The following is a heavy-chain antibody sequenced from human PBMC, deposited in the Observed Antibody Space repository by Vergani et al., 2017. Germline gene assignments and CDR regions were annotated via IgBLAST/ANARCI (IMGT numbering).Heavy chain of an antibody. J-gene: IGHJ5*02. CDR2: NRSKAYGGTT. Sequence: EVQLVESGGGLVQPGRSLRLSCTASGFTFGDYAMSWFRQAPGKGLEWVGFNRSKAYGGTTECAASVKGRFTIERDDSKSIAYLQMNSLKTEDTAVYYCSPDYGSGSYDKSSDWFDPWGQGTLVTVSS. D-gene: IGHD3-10*01. CDR3: SPDYGSGSYDKSSDWFDP. V-gene: IGHV3-49*03. CDR1: GFTFGDYA.